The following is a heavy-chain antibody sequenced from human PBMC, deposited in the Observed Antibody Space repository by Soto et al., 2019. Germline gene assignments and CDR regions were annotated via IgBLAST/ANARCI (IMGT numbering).Heavy chain of an antibody. D-gene: IGHD2-2*01. CDR1: GFTFSSYA. CDR3: ARDLRYCSSTSCYPRYYFDY. V-gene: IGHV3-30-3*01. Sequence: GGSLRLSCAASGFTFSSYAMHWVRQAPGKGLEWVAVISYDGSNKYYADSVKGRFTISRDNSKNTLYLQMNSLRAEDTAVYYCARDLRYCSSTSCYPRYYFDYWGQGTLVTVSS. CDR2: ISYDGSNK. J-gene: IGHJ4*02.